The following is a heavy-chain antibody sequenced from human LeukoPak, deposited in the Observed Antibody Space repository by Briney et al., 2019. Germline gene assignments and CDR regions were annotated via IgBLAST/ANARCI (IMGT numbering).Heavy chain of an antibody. D-gene: IGHD6-19*01. CDR1: GYTFTTYG. J-gene: IGHJ6*02. Sequence: ASVKVSCRASGYTFTTYGINWVRQAPGQGLEWMGWIKTYNGDTNTAQKFLDRIIMTTDKSTGTVYMELRSLRSDDTAVYYCAKDGGQQWLTNYYSYGMAVWGQGTTVIVSS. CDR2: IKTYNGDT. CDR3: AKDGGQQWLTNYYSYGMAV. V-gene: IGHV1-18*01.